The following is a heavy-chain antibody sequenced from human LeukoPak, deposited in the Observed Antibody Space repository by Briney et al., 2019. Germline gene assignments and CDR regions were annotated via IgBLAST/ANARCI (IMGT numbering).Heavy chain of an antibody. Sequence: GGSLRLSCAASGFTFSSYSMNWVRQAPGKGLEWVSSISSSSSYIYYADSVKGRFTISRDNAKNSLYLQMNSLRAEDTAVYYCARLFPRGYSSSWSKPRYFDYWGQGTLVTVSS. D-gene: IGHD6-13*01. CDR1: GFTFSSYS. CDR3: ARLFPRGYSSSWSKPRYFDY. CDR2: ISSSSSYI. V-gene: IGHV3-21*06. J-gene: IGHJ4*02.